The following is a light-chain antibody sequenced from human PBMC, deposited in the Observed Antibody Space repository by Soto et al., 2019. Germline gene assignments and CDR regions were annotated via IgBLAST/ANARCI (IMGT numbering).Light chain of an antibody. V-gene: IGLV2-8*01. CDR1: SSDVGAYNY. J-gene: IGLJ3*02. CDR2: EVN. Sequence: QSALTQPPSASGSPGQSVTISCTGTSSDVGAYNYVSWYQQYPGKAPKLMIYEVNKRPSGVPDRFSGSKSGKTASLTVSGLQPEDEDAYYCTSYAGSNIGVFGGGTKLTVL. CDR3: TSYAGSNIGV.